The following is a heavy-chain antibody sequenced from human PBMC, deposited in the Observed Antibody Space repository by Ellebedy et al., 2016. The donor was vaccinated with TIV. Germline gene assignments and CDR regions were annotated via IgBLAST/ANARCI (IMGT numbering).Heavy chain of an antibody. Sequence: PGGSLRLSCEVSGFTSKSYSMNWVRQAPGKGLEWVSYISGRSNDIYYADSVKGRFTISRDNAKNSLYLQMNSLRAEDTAVYYCARYYNDTNGYFDYWGQGTLVTVSS. V-gene: IGHV3-21*05. CDR1: GFTSKSYS. J-gene: IGHJ4*02. CDR2: ISGRSNDI. D-gene: IGHD3-22*01. CDR3: ARYYNDTNGYFDY.